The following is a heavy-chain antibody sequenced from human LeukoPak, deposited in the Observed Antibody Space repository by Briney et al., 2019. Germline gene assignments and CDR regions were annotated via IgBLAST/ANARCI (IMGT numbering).Heavy chain of an antibody. V-gene: IGHV3-23*01. D-gene: IGHD1-26*01. J-gene: IGHJ5*02. CDR2: ISGSGGST. CDR1: GFTLSSYA. Sequence: PGGSLRLSCAASGFTLSSYAMSWVRQAPGKGLEWVSAISGSGGSTYYADSVKGRFTISRDNSKNTLYLQMNSLRAEDTAVYYCAASVVGATTGWFDPWGQGTLVTVSS. CDR3: AASVVGATTGWFDP.